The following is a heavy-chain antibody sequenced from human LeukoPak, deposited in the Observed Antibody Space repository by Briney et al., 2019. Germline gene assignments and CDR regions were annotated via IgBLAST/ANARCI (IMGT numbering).Heavy chain of an antibody. CDR1: GFTFDDYA. D-gene: IGHD3-10*01. CDR2: ISWNSGSI. V-gene: IGHV3-9*01. CDR3: AKGTDGSGSHYYFDY. J-gene: IGHJ4*02. Sequence: GRSLRLSCAASGFTFDDYAMHWVRHAPGKGLEWVSGISWNSGSIGYADSVKGRFTISRDNAKNSLYLQMNSLRAEDTALYYCAKGTDGSGSHYYFDYWGQGTLVTVSS.